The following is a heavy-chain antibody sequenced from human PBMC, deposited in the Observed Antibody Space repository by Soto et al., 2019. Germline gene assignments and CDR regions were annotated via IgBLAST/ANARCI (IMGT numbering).Heavy chain of an antibody. D-gene: IGHD2-2*02. J-gene: IGHJ5*02. V-gene: IGHV5-51*01. CDR1: GYSFTSYW. CDR3: ARVRRVVPAAISWFDP. Sequence: LGESLKISCKGSGYSFTSYWIGWVRQMPGKGLEWMGIIYPGDSDTRYSPSFQGQVTISADKSISTAYLQWSSLKASDTAMYYCARVRRVVPAAISWFDPWGQGTLVTVSS. CDR2: IYPGDSDT.